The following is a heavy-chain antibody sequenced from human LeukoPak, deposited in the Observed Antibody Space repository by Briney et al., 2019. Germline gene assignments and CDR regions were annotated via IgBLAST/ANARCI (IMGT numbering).Heavy chain of an antibody. CDR3: ARDGSGSPPFDY. CDR2: MNPNSGNT. CDR1: GYTFTSYD. Sequence: ASVKVSCKASGYTFTSYDINWVRQATGQGPEWMGWMNPNSGNTGYAQKFQGRVTMTRNTSISTAYLELSSLRSEDTAVYYCARDGSGSPPFDYWGQGTLVTVSS. D-gene: IGHD6-19*01. J-gene: IGHJ4*02. V-gene: IGHV1-8*01.